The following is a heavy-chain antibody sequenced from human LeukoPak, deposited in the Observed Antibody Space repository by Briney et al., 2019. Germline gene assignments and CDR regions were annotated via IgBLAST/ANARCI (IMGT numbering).Heavy chain of an antibody. CDR3: AVAGTAYYYYMDV. V-gene: IGHV1-69*06. J-gene: IGHJ6*03. D-gene: IGHD6-19*01. CDR2: IIPIFGTA. Sequence: ASVKVSCKASGGTFSSYAISWVRQAPGQGLEWMGGIIPIFGTANYAQKFQGRVTITADKSTSTAYMELSSLRSEDTAVYYCAVAGTAYYYYMDVWGKGTTVTVSS. CDR1: GGTFSSYA.